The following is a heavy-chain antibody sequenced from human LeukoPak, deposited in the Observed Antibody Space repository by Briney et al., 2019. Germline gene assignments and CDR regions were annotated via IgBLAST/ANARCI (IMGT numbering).Heavy chain of an antibody. Sequence: GGSLRLSCAASGFTFSSYAMSWVRQAPGKELEWVSAISGSGGSTYYADSVKGRFTISRDNSKNTLYLQMNSLRAEDTAVYYCAKDKGYFDWLSYFDYWGQGTLVTVSS. CDR3: AKDKGYFDWLSYFDY. V-gene: IGHV3-23*01. D-gene: IGHD3-9*01. CDR1: GFTFSSYA. CDR2: ISGSGGST. J-gene: IGHJ4*02.